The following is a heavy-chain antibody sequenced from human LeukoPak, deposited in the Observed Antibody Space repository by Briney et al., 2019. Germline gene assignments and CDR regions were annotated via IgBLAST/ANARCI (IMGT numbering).Heavy chain of an antibody. V-gene: IGHV1-46*01. Sequence: ASVTVSCTASGYTFTSYYMHWVRQAPGQGLEWMGIINPSGGSTSYAQKFQGRVTMTRDTSTSTVYMELSSLRSEDTAVYYCARDLQPYYYDRNPLGYWGQGTLVTVSS. J-gene: IGHJ4*02. CDR2: INPSGGST. CDR3: ARDLQPYYYDRNPLGY. CDR1: GYTFTSYY. D-gene: IGHD3-22*01.